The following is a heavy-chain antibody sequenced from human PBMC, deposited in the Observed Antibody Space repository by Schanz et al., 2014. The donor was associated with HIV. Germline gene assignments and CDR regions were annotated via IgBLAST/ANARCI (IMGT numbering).Heavy chain of an antibody. D-gene: IGHD6-13*01. CDR3: ARDDRISAAADY. V-gene: IGHV3-33*01. Sequence: QVQLVESGGGVVQPGRSLRLSCAASGFTFSSYGMHWVRQAPGKGLEWVALIWRDGSDKYFADSVKGRFTISRDNSKNTLYLQMSSLRAEDTAMYYCARDDRISAAADYWGQGTLVTVSS. J-gene: IGHJ4*02. CDR2: IWRDGSDK. CDR1: GFTFSSYG.